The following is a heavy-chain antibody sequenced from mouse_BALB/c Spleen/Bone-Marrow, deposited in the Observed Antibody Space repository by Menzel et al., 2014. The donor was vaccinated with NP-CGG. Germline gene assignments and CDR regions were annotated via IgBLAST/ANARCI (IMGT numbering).Heavy chain of an antibody. CDR2: ISNGGST. CDR1: GFTFSTYA. V-gene: IGHV5-6-5*01. Sequence: EVMLVESGGGLVKPGGSLKLSCAASGFTFSTYAMSWVRQTPEKRLEWVASISNGGSTYYQDSVKGRFTISRDNARNILYLQMSSRRSEDTAMYYCARAPQLLYYFDYWDQGATLTVSS. D-gene: IGHD4-1*02. CDR3: ARAPQLLYYFDY. J-gene: IGHJ2*01.